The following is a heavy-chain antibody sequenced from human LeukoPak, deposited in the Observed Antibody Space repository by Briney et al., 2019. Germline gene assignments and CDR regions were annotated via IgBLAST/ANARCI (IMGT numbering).Heavy chain of an antibody. D-gene: IGHD3-10*01. CDR2: ISSSGSTI. J-gene: IGHJ6*03. CDR1: GFTFSDYY. CDR3: ARVRYYGSGSYYRPYYYYMDV. V-gene: IGHV3-11*04. Sequence: GGSLRLSCAASGFTFSDYYMGWIRQAPGKGLEWVSYISSSGSTIYYADSVKGRFTISRDNAKNSLYLQMNSLRAEDTAVYYCARVRYYGSGSYYRPYYYYMDVWGKGTTVTVSS.